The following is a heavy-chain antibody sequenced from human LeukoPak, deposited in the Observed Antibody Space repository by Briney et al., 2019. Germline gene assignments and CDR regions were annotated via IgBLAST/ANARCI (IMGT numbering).Heavy chain of an antibody. CDR1: GFIFSGHW. CDR3: ARDAGWGRFDY. Sequence: GGSLRHSRADSGFIFSGHWVTWVRQAPGKGLEWVANINQDGSVTWYVDSVKGRFTLSRDNAKKSVYLQMSSLRADDTAVYFCARDAGWGRFDYWGQGTLLTVSS. D-gene: IGHD1-26*01. CDR2: INQDGSVT. J-gene: IGHJ4*02. V-gene: IGHV3-7*01.